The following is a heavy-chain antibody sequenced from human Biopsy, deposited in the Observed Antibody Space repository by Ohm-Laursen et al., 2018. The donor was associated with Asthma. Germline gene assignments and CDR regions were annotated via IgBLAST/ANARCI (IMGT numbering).Heavy chain of an antibody. J-gene: IGHJ4*02. D-gene: IGHD4-17*01. CDR1: GYSLTDLS. CDR2: HDHEEGGT. V-gene: IGHV1-24*01. CDR3: ASDFPKDYVRYNFQF. Sequence: GASVKVSCKLSGYSLTDLSMHWVRQAPGQGLEWMGGHDHEEGGTVNARRFQGRVTMTEDTSTDTAYMELSILSSDDTAVYYCASDFPKDYVRYNFQFWGQGTLVTVSS.